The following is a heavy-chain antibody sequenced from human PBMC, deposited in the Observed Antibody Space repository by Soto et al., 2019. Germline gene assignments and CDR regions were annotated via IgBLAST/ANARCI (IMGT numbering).Heavy chain of an antibody. CDR1: GFTFSNAW. Sequence: PGGSLRLSCAASGFTFSNAWMSWVRQAPGKGLEWVGRIKSKTDGGTTDYAAPVKGRFTISRDDSKNTLYLQMNSLKTEDTAVYYCTTDQRPRFSGYVFNSDNYYYYYYMDVWGKGTTVTVSS. V-gene: IGHV3-15*01. J-gene: IGHJ6*03. CDR2: IKSKTDGGTT. CDR3: TTDQRPRFSGYVFNSDNYYYYYYMDV. D-gene: IGHD5-12*01.